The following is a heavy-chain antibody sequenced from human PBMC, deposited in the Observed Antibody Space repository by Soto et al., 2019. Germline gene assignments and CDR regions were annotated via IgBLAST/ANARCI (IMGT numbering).Heavy chain of an antibody. V-gene: IGHV4-31*03. CDR3: ASVRRTIFGVVEWVDGMDV. J-gene: IGHJ6*02. CDR2: IYYSGST. Sequence: SDTLSLTCTVSGGSISSGGYYWSWIRQHPGKGLEWIGYIYYSGSTYYNPSLKSRVTISVDTSKNQFSLKLSSVTAADTAVYYCASVRRTIFGVVEWVDGMDVWGQGTTGTVS. CDR1: GGSISSGGYY. D-gene: IGHD3-3*01.